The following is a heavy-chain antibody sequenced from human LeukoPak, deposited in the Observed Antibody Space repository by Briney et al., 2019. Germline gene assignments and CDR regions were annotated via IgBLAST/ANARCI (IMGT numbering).Heavy chain of an antibody. CDR1: GGSISSYH. D-gene: IGHD5-18*01. CDR3: ARDGYSYGSGWFDP. V-gene: IGHV4-59*01. CDR2: IYYSGST. Sequence: SETLSLTCTVSGGSISSYHWSWIRQPPGKGLEWIGYIYYSGSTNYNPSLKSRVTISVDTSKNQFSLKLSSVTAADTAVYYCARDGYSYGSGWFDPWGQGTLVTVSS. J-gene: IGHJ5*02.